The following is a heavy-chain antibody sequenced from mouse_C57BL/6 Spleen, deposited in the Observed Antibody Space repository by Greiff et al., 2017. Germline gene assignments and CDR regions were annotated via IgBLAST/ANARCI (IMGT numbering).Heavy chain of an antibody. D-gene: IGHD1-1*02. CDR2: ISSGGDYI. V-gene: IGHV5-9-1*02. Sequence: EVKLMESGEGLVKPGGSLKLSCAASGFTFSSYDMSWVRQTPEKRLEWVAYISSGGDYIYYADTVKGRFTISRDNARNTLYLQMSSLKSEDTAMYYYTTLYRSITTVVPFAYWGRGTLVTVSA. CDR3: TTLYRSITTVVPFAY. J-gene: IGHJ3*01. CDR1: GFTFSSYD.